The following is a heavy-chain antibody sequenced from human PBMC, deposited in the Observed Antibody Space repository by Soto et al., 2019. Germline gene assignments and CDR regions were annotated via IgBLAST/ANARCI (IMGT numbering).Heavy chain of an antibody. Sequence: RLSCAASRFTFNNYGMHWVRQAPGKGLEWVAVISYDGSNTYYADSVKGRFTISRDNSKNTLYPQLNSLRAEDTAVYYCVKDGGALAGAYYDMDVWGQGTTVTVSS. D-gene: IGHD6-19*01. CDR3: VKDGGALAGAYYDMDV. V-gene: IGHV3-30*18. CDR1: RFTFNNYG. J-gene: IGHJ6*02. CDR2: ISYDGSNT.